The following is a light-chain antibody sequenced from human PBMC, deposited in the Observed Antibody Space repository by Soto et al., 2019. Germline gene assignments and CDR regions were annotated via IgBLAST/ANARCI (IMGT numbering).Light chain of an antibody. CDR3: QQYGSSPPLT. CDR1: QSVSSNY. V-gene: IGKV3-20*01. Sequence: IVLTQSPVTLSLSPGERATLSCRATQSVSSNYLAWYQQKPGQAPRLLMYAASSRATGIPDRFSGSGSGTDFTLTISRLEPEDFAVYYCQQYGSSPPLTFGGGTKVEIK. CDR2: AAS. J-gene: IGKJ4*01.